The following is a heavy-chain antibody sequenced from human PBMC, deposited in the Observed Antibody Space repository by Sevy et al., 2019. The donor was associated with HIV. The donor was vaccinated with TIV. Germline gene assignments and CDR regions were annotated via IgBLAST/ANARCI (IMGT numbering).Heavy chain of an antibody. CDR3: TRDAGYSVGWYPSNY. V-gene: IGHV3-30*04. CDR2: LPYDGGAQ. Sequence: GGSLRLSCAASGFSVSSHAMHWVRQAPGKGLEWVALLPYDGGAQYYVDSVKGRFSISRDNSKNILYLQMNSLRPADTALYYCTRDAGYSVGWYPSNYWGQGTLVTVSS. CDR1: GFSVSSHA. D-gene: IGHD6-19*01. J-gene: IGHJ4*02.